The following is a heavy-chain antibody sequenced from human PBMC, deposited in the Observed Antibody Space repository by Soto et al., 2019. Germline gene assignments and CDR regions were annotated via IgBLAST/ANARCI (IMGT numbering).Heavy chain of an antibody. Sequence: EVQLLESGGGLVQPGGSLRLSCAASGFTFSSYAMRWVHQAPVKGLEWGSAISGSGGSTYYADSVKGRFTISRDNSKNALYLQMNSLRAEDTAVYYCARRGSGSYYDYWGQGTLVTVSS. D-gene: IGHD1-26*01. CDR1: GFTFSSYA. CDR3: ARRGSGSYYDY. V-gene: IGHV3-23*01. J-gene: IGHJ4*02. CDR2: ISGSGGST.